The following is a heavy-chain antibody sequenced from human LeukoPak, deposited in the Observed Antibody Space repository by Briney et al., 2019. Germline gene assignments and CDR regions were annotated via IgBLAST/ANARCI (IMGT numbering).Heavy chain of an antibody. D-gene: IGHD6-13*01. Sequence: SETLSLTCTVSGGSISSSSYYWGWIRQPPGKGLEWIGSIYYSGSTYYNPSLKSRVTISVDTSKNQFSLKLSSVTAADTAVYYCARSSRSTDYWGQGTLVTVSS. V-gene: IGHV4-39*07. J-gene: IGHJ4*02. CDR1: GGSISSSSYY. CDR3: ARSSRSTDY. CDR2: IYYSGST.